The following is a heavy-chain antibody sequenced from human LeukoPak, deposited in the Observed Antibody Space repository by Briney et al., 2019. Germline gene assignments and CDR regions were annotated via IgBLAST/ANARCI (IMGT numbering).Heavy chain of an antibody. CDR2: INPNSGGT. Sequence: ASVKVSCKASGYTFTGYYMHWVRQAPGQGLEWVGWINPNSGGTNYAQKFQGRVTMTRDTSISTAYMELSRLRSDDTAVYYCATMYSSGRRHFYYYYGMDVWGQGTTVTVSS. D-gene: IGHD6-19*01. J-gene: IGHJ6*02. CDR1: GYTFTGYY. V-gene: IGHV1-2*02. CDR3: ATMYSSGRRHFYYYYGMDV.